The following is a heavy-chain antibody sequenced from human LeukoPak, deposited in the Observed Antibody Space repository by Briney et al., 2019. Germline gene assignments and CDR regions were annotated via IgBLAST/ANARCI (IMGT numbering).Heavy chain of an antibody. J-gene: IGHJ4*02. Sequence: WASVKVSCKASGYTFTSYYMHWVRQAPGQGLEWIGIINPSGGSTSYAQKFQGRVTMTRDMSTSTVYMELSSLRSEDTAVYYCARDWRRIAAAGKGGFDYWGQGTLVTVSS. V-gene: IGHV1-46*01. CDR1: GYTFTSYY. CDR3: ARDWRRIAAAGKGGFDY. CDR2: INPSGGST. D-gene: IGHD6-13*01.